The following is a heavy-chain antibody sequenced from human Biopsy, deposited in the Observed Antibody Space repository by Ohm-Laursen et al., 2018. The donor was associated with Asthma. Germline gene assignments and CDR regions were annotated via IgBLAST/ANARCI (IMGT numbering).Heavy chain of an antibody. D-gene: IGHD2-15*01. CDR3: ARKAGFCISRPCYSLAS. V-gene: IGHV1-69*13. Sequence: SVKVSCKSLGGTFNTYVIGWVRQAPGQGLEWMGGINSVFGTTTYPQKFQDRVTITADDSTSTVYMELSSLRSEDPAVYYCARKAGFCISRPCYSLASWGRGPLVPVPP. CDR2: INSVFGTT. J-gene: IGHJ4*02. CDR1: GGTFNTYV.